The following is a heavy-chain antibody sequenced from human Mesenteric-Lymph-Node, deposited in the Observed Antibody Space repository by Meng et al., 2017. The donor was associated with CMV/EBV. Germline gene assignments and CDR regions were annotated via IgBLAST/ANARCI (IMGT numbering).Heavy chain of an antibody. CDR2: VYSGGSST. Sequence: GESLKISSAASGFTFSNYPMSWVRQAPGKGLEWVSVVYSGGSSTYYADSVRGRFTISRDNSKNTLYVQMNSLRGEDTAVYYCARAVGAYYYYFDMDVWGQGTAVTVSS. J-gene: IGHJ6*02. V-gene: IGHV3-23*03. D-gene: IGHD2-15*01. CDR1: GFTFSNYP. CDR3: ARAVGAYYYYFDMDV.